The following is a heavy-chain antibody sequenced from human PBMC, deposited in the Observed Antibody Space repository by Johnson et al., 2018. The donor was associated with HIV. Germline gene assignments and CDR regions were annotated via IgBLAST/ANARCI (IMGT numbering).Heavy chain of an antibody. CDR1: GFTFSGYA. Sequence: QVQLVESGGGVVQPGRSLRLSCAASGFTFSGYAMHWVRQAPGMGLGWVALISYDGSNKYHADSVKGRFTISRDNAKRSLFLQMNSLRAEDTAVYFCARERHYYGSVRPRERQGDAFDIWGQGTMVTVAS. J-gene: IGHJ3*02. CDR2: ISYDGSNK. CDR3: ARERHYYGSVRPRERQGDAFDI. D-gene: IGHD3-10*01. V-gene: IGHV3-30*04.